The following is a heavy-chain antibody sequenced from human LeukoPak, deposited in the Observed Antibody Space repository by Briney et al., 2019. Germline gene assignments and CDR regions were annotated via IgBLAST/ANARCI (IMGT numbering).Heavy chain of an antibody. CDR1: GFTFSSYA. J-gene: IGHJ4*02. D-gene: IGHD3-22*01. Sequence: GGSLRLSCAASGFTFSSYAMSRVRQAPGKGLEWVSAISGSGGSTYYADSVKGRFTISRDNSKNTLYLQMNSLRAEDTAVYYCAKRPTVTTDSSGYLPDYWGQGTLVTVSS. CDR2: ISGSGGST. V-gene: IGHV3-23*01. CDR3: AKRPTVTTDSSGYLPDY.